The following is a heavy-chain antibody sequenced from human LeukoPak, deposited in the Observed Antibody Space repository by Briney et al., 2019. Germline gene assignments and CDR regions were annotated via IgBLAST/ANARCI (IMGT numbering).Heavy chain of an antibody. V-gene: IGHV7-4-1*02. J-gene: IGHJ3*02. D-gene: IGHD3-10*01. CDR3: ARDGMVRGEHAFDI. CDR2: INTNTGNP. CDR1: GYTFTSYA. Sequence: ASVKVSCKASGYTFTSYAMNWVRQAPGQGLEWMGWINTNTGNPTYAQGFTGRFVFSLDTSVSTAYLQISSLKAEDTAVYYCARDGMVRGEHAFDIWGQGTMVTVSS.